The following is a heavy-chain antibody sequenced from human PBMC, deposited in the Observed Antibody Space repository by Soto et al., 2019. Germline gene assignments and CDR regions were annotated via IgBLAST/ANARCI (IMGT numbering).Heavy chain of an antibody. D-gene: IGHD4-17*01. CDR2: INTDGSDT. CDR1: GFIFSSDW. Sequence: EVQLVESGGGLAQPGGSLRLSCAASGFIFSSDWMHWVRQAPGKGLVWVSRINTDGSDTSYADSVKGRFTISRDNAKNTLYLQMNSLRDEDTAVYYCARDRPVSQHYFDYWGHGNMVTVSS. CDR3: ARDRPVSQHYFDY. J-gene: IGHJ4*01. V-gene: IGHV3-74*01.